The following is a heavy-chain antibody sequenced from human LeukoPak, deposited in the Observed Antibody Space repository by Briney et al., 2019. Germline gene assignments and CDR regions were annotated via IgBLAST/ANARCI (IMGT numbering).Heavy chain of an antibody. Sequence: SQTLSLTCAISGDIVSSTIAAWTWIRQSPSRGLEWLGRTYYRSKWYNDYAVSVKSRLTINPDTSKNQFSLQLNSATPEDTAVYYCTRDQDGMGVWGQGTSVTVSS. CDR3: TRDQDGMGV. J-gene: IGHJ6*02. CDR2: TYYRSKWYN. V-gene: IGHV6-1*01. CDR1: GDIVSSTIAA.